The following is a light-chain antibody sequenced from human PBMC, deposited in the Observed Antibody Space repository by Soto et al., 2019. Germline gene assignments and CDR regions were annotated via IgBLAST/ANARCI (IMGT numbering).Light chain of an antibody. V-gene: IGLV2-8*01. J-gene: IGLJ2*01. Sequence: QSALTQPPSASGSPGQSVTISCTGTFSDVGGYNYVSWYQQHPGKAPKLMIYEVSERPSGVPDRFSGSKSGNTASLTVSGLQAEDEADYYCGSYAGFNNYVAVGGGTKLTVL. CDR1: FSDVGGYNY. CDR3: GSYAGFNNYVA. CDR2: EVS.